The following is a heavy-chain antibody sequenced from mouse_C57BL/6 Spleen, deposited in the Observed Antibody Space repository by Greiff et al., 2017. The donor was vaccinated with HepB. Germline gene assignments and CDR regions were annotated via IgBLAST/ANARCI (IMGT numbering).Heavy chain of an antibody. V-gene: IGHV1-55*01. CDR3: ATAYGSFLYYFDY. CDR2: IYPGSGST. CDR1: GYTFTSYW. D-gene: IGHD1-1*01. Sequence: QVQLQQSGAELVKPGASVKMSCKASGYTFTSYWITWVKQRPGQGLEWIGDIYPGSGSTNYNEKFKSKATLTVDTSSSTAYMQLSSLTSEDSAVYDCATAYGSFLYYFDYWGQGTTLTVSS. J-gene: IGHJ2*01.